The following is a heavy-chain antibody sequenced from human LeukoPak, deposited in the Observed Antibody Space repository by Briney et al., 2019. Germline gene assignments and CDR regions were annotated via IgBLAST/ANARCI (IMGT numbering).Heavy chain of an antibody. Sequence: PSETLSLTCTVSGGSISSYYWSWIRQPPGKGLEWIGHIYYSGSTNYNPSLKSRVTISVDTSKNQFSLKLSSVTAADTAVYYCAREVVRGVLYYFDYWGQGTLVTVSS. CDR1: GGSISSYY. CDR3: AREVVRGVLYYFDY. J-gene: IGHJ4*02. V-gene: IGHV4-59*01. D-gene: IGHD3-10*01. CDR2: IYYSGST.